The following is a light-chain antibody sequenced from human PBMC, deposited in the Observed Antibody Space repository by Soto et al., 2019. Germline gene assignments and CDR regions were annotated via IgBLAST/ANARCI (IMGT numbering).Light chain of an antibody. CDR1: SSNIGSST. Sequence: QSVLTQPPSASGTPGQRVTISCSGSSSNIGSSTVNWYQQVPGTAPKLLIYSNNHRPSGVPDRFSGSKSGTTASLTISGLQADDEAEYFCSSYTAGRTFVFGGGTKLTVL. CDR2: SNN. V-gene: IGLV1-44*01. J-gene: IGLJ2*01. CDR3: SSYTAGRTFV.